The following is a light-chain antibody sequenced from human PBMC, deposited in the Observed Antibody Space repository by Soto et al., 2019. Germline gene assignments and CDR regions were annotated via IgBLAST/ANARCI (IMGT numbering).Light chain of an antibody. CDR1: QTISSR. Sequence: DIQMTQSPPTLSASVGDRVTITCRASQTISSRLAWYQQKPGKAPKLLIYDASALPRGVPSRFSGSGSGTKFTLTIASLQPDDFATYYCQQYYSFPLTFGQGTKVDI. J-gene: IGKJ1*01. V-gene: IGKV1-5*01. CDR2: DAS. CDR3: QQYYSFPLT.